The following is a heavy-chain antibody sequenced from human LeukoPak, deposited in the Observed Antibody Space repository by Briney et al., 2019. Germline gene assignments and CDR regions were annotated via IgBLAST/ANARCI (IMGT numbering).Heavy chain of an antibody. CDR2: IYYSGST. D-gene: IGHD3-3*01. CDR3: ARAWPVFGVAPRFDP. V-gene: IGHV4-30-4*08. J-gene: IGHJ5*02. Sequence: SQTLSLTCTVSGGSISSGDYYWSWIRRPPGKGLEWIGYIYYSGSTYYNPSLKSRVTISVDTSKNQFSLKLSSVTAADTAVYYCARAWPVFGVAPRFDPWGQGTLVTVSS. CDR1: GGSISSGDYY.